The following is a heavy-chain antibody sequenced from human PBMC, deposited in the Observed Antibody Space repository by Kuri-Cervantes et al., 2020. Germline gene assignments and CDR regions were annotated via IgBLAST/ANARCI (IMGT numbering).Heavy chain of an antibody. CDR2: ISYDGSNK. J-gene: IGHJ6*02. Sequence: GGSLRLSCAASGFTFSSYGRHWVRQAPGKGLEWVAVISYDGSNKYYADSVKGRFTISRDNSKNTLYLQMNSLRAEDTAVYYCARDGGSSSWYSLDGGMDVWGQGTTGT. V-gene: IGHV3-30*03. CDR1: GFTFSSYG. D-gene: IGHD6-13*01. CDR3: ARDGGSSSWYSLDGGMDV.